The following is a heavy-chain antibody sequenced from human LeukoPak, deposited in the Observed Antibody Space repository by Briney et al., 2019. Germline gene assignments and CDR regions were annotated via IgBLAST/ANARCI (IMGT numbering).Heavy chain of an antibody. CDR2: IYYSGSA. V-gene: IGHV4-39*07. D-gene: IGHD3-22*01. CDR3: ARGLYYYDSSGYYAPIDY. J-gene: IGHJ4*02. Sequence: SETLSLTCTVSGGSISSSYYYWGWIRQPPGKGLEWIGSIYYSGSAYYNPSLKSRVTLSVDTSKNQFSLKLSSVTAADTAVYYCARGLYYYDSSGYYAPIDYWGQGTLVTVSS. CDR1: GGSISSSYYY.